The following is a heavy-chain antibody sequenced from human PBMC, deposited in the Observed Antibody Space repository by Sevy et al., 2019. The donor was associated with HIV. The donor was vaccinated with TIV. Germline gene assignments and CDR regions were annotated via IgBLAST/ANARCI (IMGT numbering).Heavy chain of an antibody. V-gene: IGHV2-5*01. CDR1: GFSLSTSGVG. CDR3: AHRRGYDFWSGYYRVDWFDP. J-gene: IGHJ5*02. CDR2: ISWNDDK. Sequence: SGPTLVKPTQTLTLTCTFSGFSLSTSGVGVGWIRQPPGKALEWLALISWNDDKRNSPSLKSRLTIGKDTSKNQVVLKMTNMDPVDTATYYCAHRRGYDFWSGYYRVDWFDPWGQGTLVTVSS. D-gene: IGHD3-3*01.